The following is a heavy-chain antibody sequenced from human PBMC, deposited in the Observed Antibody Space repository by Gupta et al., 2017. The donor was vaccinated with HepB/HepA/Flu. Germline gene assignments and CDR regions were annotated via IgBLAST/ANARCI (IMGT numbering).Heavy chain of an antibody. Sequence: VQLQQWGAGLCKPSETMSLTCAVHGGSFSVHYWCWIRQPQGTGLEWIGEINHSGSTNYNPSLKSRVTRSVDTSTSQFALKLSSVTAADTAVYYCARVVVPAAITGPGGYYYYIDVWGKGTTVTVSS. V-gene: IGHV4-34*01. CDR2: INHSGST. CDR1: GGSFSVHY. CDR3: ARVVVPAAITGPGGYYYYIDV. J-gene: IGHJ6*03. D-gene: IGHD2-2*02.